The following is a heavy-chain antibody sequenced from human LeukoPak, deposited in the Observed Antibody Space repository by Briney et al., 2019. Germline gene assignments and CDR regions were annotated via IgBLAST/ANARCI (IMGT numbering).Heavy chain of an antibody. J-gene: IGHJ4*02. V-gene: IGHV1-58*01. Sequence: SVKVSCKASGFTSTSSAVQWVRQARGQRLEWIGWIVVGSGNTNYAQKFQERVTITRDMSTSTAYMELSSLRSEDTAVYYCAADRYNWNYVANYWGQGTLVTVSS. CDR3: AADRYNWNYVANY. CDR2: IVVGSGNT. CDR1: GFTSTSSA. D-gene: IGHD1-7*01.